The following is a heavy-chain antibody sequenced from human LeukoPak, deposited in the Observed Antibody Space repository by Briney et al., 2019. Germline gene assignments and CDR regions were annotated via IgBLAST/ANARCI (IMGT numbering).Heavy chain of an antibody. J-gene: IGHJ3*02. D-gene: IGHD6-13*01. Sequence: PSETLSLTCTVSGGSISSGSYYWSWIRQPAGMGLEWIGRIYTSGSTNYNPSLKSRVTISVDTSKNQFSLKLSSVTAADTAVYYCARYSSSWYGNAFDIWGQGTMVTVSS. CDR1: GGSISSGSYY. CDR2: IYTSGST. V-gene: IGHV4-61*02. CDR3: ARYSSSWYGNAFDI.